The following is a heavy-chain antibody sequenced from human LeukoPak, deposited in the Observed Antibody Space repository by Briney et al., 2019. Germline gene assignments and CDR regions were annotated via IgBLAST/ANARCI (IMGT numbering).Heavy chain of an antibody. Sequence: PSETLSLTCAVYGGSFSGYYWSWIRQPPGKGLEWIGEINHSGSTNYNPSLKSRVTISVDTSKNQFSLKLSSVTAADTAVYYCARQTGAYYCYMDVWGKGTTVTVSS. D-gene: IGHD7-27*01. J-gene: IGHJ6*03. CDR2: INHSGST. CDR1: GGSFSGYY. CDR3: ARQTGAYYCYMDV. V-gene: IGHV4-34*01.